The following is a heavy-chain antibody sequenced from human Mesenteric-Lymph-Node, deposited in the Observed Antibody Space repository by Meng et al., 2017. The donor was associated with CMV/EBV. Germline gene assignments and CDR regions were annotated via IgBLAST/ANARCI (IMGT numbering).Heavy chain of an antibody. CDR1: GFTFSSYW. V-gene: IGHV3-23*01. Sequence: GESLKISCAASGFTFSSYWMSWVRQAPGKGLEWVSGFSRSGENTYYADSVRGRFTISRDNSKNTLYLQMNSLRAEDTALYYCAKGSRDGYNGLFDYWGQGALVTVSS. J-gene: IGHJ4*02. CDR3: AKGSRDGYNGLFDY. D-gene: IGHD5-24*01. CDR2: FSRSGENT.